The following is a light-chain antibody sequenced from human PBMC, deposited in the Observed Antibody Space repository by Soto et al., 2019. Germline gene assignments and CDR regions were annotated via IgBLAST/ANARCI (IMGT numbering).Light chain of an antibody. CDR3: QQSETYPLT. Sequence: DIHMTHSPATLSASVLYRVTITFLASQTISTWLAWYQHKPGKAPNLLIYDASTLMSGVPSRFSGSGSGTEFTLTISSLQPGDFATYYCQQSETYPLTFGQGTRLEIK. V-gene: IGKV1-5*01. J-gene: IGKJ5*01. CDR1: QTISTW. CDR2: DAS.